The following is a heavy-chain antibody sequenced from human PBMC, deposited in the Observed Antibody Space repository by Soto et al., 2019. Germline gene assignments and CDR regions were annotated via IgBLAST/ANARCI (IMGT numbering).Heavy chain of an antibody. CDR3: TIGGNSPPVGY. CDR1: GFTLGDYW. D-gene: IGHD2-21*02. J-gene: IGHJ4*02. Sequence: GGSLRLSCTASGFTLGDYWMHWVRQIPGKGLVWVSRINKDGSVTNYAESVTGRFTISRDNAKNTLFLQMNSLRADDTAVYYCTIGGNSPPVGYWGQGTLVTVSS. CDR2: INKDGSVT. V-gene: IGHV3-74*01.